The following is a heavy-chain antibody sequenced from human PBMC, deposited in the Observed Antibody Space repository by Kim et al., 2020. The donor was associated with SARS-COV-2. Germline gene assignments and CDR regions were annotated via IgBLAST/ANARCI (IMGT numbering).Heavy chain of an antibody. V-gene: IGHV3-48*02. Sequence: GGSLRLSCAASGFTFSSYSMNWVRQAPGKGLEWVSCITTGGTIYYADSVKGRFTISRDNAKNSLYLQMNSLRDEDTAVYYCTRGRDFWFDPRGQGTLGT. D-gene: IGHD3-3*01. CDR2: ITTGGTI. CDR1: GFTFSSYS. J-gene: IGHJ5*02. CDR3: TRGRDFWFDP.